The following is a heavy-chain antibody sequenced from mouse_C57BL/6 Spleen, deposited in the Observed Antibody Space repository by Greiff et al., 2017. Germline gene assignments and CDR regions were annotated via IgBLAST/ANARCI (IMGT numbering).Heavy chain of an antibody. J-gene: IGHJ1*03. CDR3: ARSQGWYFDV. CDR1: GYSFTGYY. V-gene: IGHV1-42*01. Sequence: VQLQQSGPELVKPGASVKISCKASGYSFTGYYMNWVKQSPEKSLEWIGEINPSTGGTTYNQKFKAKATLTVDKSSSTAYMQLKSLTSEDSAVYYCARSQGWYFDVWGTGTTVTVSS. CDR2: INPSTGGT. D-gene: IGHD3-2*02.